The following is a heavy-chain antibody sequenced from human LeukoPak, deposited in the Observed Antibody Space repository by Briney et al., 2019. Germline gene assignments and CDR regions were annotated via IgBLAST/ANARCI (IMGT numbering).Heavy chain of an antibody. D-gene: IGHD2-2*01. CDR3: ARARSAVVVPAAIPWFDP. J-gene: IGHJ5*02. CDR2: ISSSSSYI. V-gene: IGHV3-21*01. Sequence: GGSLRLSCAAPGFTFSSYSMNWVRQAPGKGLEWVSSISSSSSYIYYADSVKGRFTISRDNAKNSLYLQMNSLRAEDTAVYYCARARSAVVVPAAIPWFDPWGQGTLVTVSS. CDR1: GFTFSSYS.